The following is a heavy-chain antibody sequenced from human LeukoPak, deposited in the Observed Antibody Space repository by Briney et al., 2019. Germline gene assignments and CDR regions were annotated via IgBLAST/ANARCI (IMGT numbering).Heavy chain of an antibody. CDR3: ASDFWSGYYTPMGVNY. D-gene: IGHD3-3*01. V-gene: IGHV3-74*01. CDR2: INNDGSST. J-gene: IGHJ4*02. CDR1: GFTFSSYW. Sequence: PGGSLRLSCAASGFTFSSYWMHWVRQAPGKGLVWVSRINNDGSSTSYADSVKGRFTISRDNAKNTLYLQMNSLRAEDTAVYYCASDFWSGYYTPMGVNYWGQGTLVTVSS.